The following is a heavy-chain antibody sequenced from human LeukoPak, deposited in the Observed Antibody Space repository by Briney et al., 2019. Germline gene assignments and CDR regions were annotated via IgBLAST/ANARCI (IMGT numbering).Heavy chain of an antibody. CDR3: AARSSGNPYF. Sequence: GRSLRLSCAASGFTFSSYAMHWVRQAPGKGLEWVAVISYDGSNKYYADSVKGRFTISRDNAENSLYLQMNSLRVEDTAVYYCAARSSGNPYFWGQGTLVTVSS. CDR2: ISYDGSNK. J-gene: IGHJ4*02. V-gene: IGHV3-30-3*01. CDR1: GFTFSSYA. D-gene: IGHD1-26*01.